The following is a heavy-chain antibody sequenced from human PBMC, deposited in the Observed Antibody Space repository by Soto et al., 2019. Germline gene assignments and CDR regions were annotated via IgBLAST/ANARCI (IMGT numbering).Heavy chain of an antibody. CDR2: MNPNSGNT. CDR1: GYTFTSYD. D-gene: IGHD6-19*01. Sequence: QVQLVQSGAEVKKPGASVKVSCKASGYTFTSYDINWVRQATGQGLEWMGWMNPNSGNTGYAQKFQGRVTMTRNTSISTAYMELSSLRSEDTALYYCAINFGEQWLVSNNYGYFDLWGRGTLVTVSS. J-gene: IGHJ2*01. V-gene: IGHV1-8*01. CDR3: AINFGEQWLVSNNYGYFDL.